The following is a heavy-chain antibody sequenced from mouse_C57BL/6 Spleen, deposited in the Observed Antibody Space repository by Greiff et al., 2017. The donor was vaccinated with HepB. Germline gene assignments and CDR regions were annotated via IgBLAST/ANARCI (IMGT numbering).Heavy chain of an antibody. V-gene: IGHV14-1*01. CDR3: TSVVTTGDYYAMDY. CDR2: IDPEDGDT. D-gene: IGHD2-2*01. CDR1: GFNIKDYY. Sequence: EVQLQQSGAELVRPGASVKLSCTASGFNIKDYYMHWVKQRPEQGLEWIGRIDPEDGDTEYAPKFQGKATMTADTSSNTAYLQLSSLTSEDTAVYYCTSVVTTGDYYAMDYWGQGTSVTVSS. J-gene: IGHJ4*01.